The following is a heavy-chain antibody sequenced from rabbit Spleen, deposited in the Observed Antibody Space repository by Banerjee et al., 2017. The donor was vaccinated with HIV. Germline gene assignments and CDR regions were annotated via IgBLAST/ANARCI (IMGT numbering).Heavy chain of an antibody. CDR2: IYAGSGST. Sequence: QSLEESGGDLVKPGASLTLTCTASGVSFSSSSYMCWVRLAPGKGLEWIACIYAGSGSTDYASWVNGRFTISSDNAQSTVDLKMTSLTAADTATYFCARAIVPWLGLTRLDLWGPGTLVTVS. CDR3: ARAIVPWLGLTRLDL. J-gene: IGHJ3*01. CDR1: GVSFSSSSY. D-gene: IGHD4-1*01. V-gene: IGHV1S40*01.